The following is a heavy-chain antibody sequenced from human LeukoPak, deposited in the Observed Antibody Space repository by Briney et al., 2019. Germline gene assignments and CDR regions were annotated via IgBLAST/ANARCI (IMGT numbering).Heavy chain of an antibody. D-gene: IGHD4-17*01. J-gene: IGHJ3*02. V-gene: IGHV3-21*01. Sequence: GSLRPSCAASGFTFSSYSMNWVRQAPGKGLEWVSSISSSSSYIYYADSVKGRFTISRDNAKNSLYLQMNSLRAEDTAVYYCARDSHSNYYGDGGDAFDIWGQGTMVTVSS. CDR2: ISSSSSYI. CDR1: GFTFSSYS. CDR3: ARDSHSNYYGDGGDAFDI.